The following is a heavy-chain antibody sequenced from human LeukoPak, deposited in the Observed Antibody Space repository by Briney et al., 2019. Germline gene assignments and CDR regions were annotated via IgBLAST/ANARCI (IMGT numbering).Heavy chain of an antibody. CDR3: ARAYSSSWYFNWFDP. CDR1: GDSISIINW. V-gene: IGHV4-4*02. J-gene: IGHJ5*02. Sequence: SETLSLTCAVSGDSISIINWWSWVRQTPGKGLEWIGEIYHSGSTNYNPSLERRVNISVDKSKNQFSLKLSSVTAADTAVYYCARAYSSSWYFNWFDPWGQGTLVTVSS. CDR2: IYHSGST. D-gene: IGHD6-13*01.